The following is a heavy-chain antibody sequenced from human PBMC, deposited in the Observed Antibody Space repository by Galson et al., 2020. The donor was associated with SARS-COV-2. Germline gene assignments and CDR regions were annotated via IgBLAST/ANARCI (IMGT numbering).Heavy chain of an antibody. V-gene: IGHV3-49*03. J-gene: IGHJ3*02. CDR2: IRSKAYGGST. Sequence: GGSLRLSCTASGFTFGDYSMSWFRQAPGKGLEWVGCIRSKAYGGSTECAASVKGRFTISRDDSKSIAYLQMNSLKTEDTAVYYCTRWRGVVFFWGGEAAFDIWGQGTMVTVSS. CDR1: GFTFGDYS. D-gene: IGHD3-16*01. CDR3: TRWRGVVFFWGGEAAFDI.